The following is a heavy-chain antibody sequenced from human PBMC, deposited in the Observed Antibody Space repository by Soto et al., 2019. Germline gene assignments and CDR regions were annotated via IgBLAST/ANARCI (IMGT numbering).Heavy chain of an antibody. J-gene: IGHJ4*02. D-gene: IGHD2-2*02. CDR2: ISYDGSEK. Sequence: WWSLRLSCSASVFTFNTYGMHWFRQAPGKGLEWVAVISYDGSEKYYVDSVKGRFTISKDNSKNTLYLQMNSLRPEDTAVYYCAKSPNFYCSSPNCYKYYFDHWGQGTRVTVSS. V-gene: IGHV3-30*18. CDR3: AKSPNFYCSSPNCYKYYFDH. CDR1: VFTFNTYG.